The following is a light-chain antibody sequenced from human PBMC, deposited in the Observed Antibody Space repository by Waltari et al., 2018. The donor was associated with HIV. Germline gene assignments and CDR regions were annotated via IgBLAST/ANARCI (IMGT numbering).Light chain of an antibody. V-gene: IGKV3-11*01. J-gene: IGKJ4*01. Sequence: EIVLTQSPATLSLSPGERATLSCRASQSVRNFLAWYQQKPGQAPRLLIHDISTRATGIPARFSGSWSGTDFTLTISSLEPEDFAVYYCQQRYQWPPVTFGGGTRVEIK. CDR1: QSVRNF. CDR2: DIS. CDR3: QQRYQWPPVT.